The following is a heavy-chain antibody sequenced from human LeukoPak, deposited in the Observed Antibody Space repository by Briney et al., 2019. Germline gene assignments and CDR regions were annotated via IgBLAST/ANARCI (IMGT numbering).Heavy chain of an antibody. CDR1: GFTFSSYA. J-gene: IGHJ6*02. CDR2: ISYDGSNK. CDR3: ARDRVPVDYYYYGMDV. V-gene: IGHV3-30-3*01. Sequence: GRSLRLSCAASGFTFSSYAMHWVRQAPGKGLEWVAGISYDGSNKYYADSVKGRFTMSRDNSKNTLYLQMDSLRAEDTAVYYCARDRVPVDYYYYGMDVWGQGTTVTVSS.